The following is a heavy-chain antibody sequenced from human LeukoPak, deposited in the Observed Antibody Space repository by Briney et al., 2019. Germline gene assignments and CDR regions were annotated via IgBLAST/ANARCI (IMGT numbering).Heavy chain of an antibody. D-gene: IGHD3-22*01. CDR1: GYSFTSYW. CDR2: LYPGDSDT. V-gene: IGHV5-51*01. CDR3: ARRYYYDTSGYYLAQDAFDI. Sequence: GASLKISFKGSGYSFTSYWIGWVRPMPGKGLEWMGILYPGDSDTRYSPSFQGQVTISADKSISTAYRQWSSLKASDTAMYYCARRYYYDTSGYYLAQDAFDIWGEGTMVTVSS. J-gene: IGHJ3*02.